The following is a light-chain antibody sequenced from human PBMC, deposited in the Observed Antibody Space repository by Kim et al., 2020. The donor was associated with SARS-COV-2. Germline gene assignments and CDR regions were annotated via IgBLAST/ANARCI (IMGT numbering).Light chain of an antibody. J-gene: IGKJ2*01. CDR2: GAA. CDR3: QQYGSSLYT. Sequence: SPGERATLSCRASLSVSSNSLSWYQQKPGQAPRLLIYGAAHRVTGTPDRFSGSGSGADFTFTITRLESEDFVVYYCQQYGSSLYTFGQGTKLEI. CDR1: LSVSSNS. V-gene: IGKV3-20*01.